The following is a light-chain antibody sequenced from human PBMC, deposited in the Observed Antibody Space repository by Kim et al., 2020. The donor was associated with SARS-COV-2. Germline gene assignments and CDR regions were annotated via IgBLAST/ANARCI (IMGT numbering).Light chain of an antibody. V-gene: IGKV1-17*03. CDR2: GAS. J-gene: IGKJ1*01. Sequence: DIQMTQSPSVMSASVGDRVTITCRASQDINNYLAWFQQRPGKVPERLIFGASRLQSGVPSRFSGSGSGTEFTLTIDSLQPEDFATYYCLQHVTYPLTFGRGTKVDIK. CDR3: LQHVTYPLT. CDR1: QDINNY.